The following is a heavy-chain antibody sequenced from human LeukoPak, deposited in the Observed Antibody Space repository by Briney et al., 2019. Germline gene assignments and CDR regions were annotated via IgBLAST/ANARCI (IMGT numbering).Heavy chain of an antibody. V-gene: IGHV3-11*01. CDR2: VGNGGSDIM. J-gene: IGHJ4*02. Sequence: GGSLRLSCAASGFTLSDYYMTWVRQAPGKGLKWVSYVGNGGSDIMLYRDSVKGRFTVFRDYAKNSLYLQMNSLRAEDTAVYYCATAKSNKGHDCCGQGTLVTVSS. CDR3: ATAKSNKGHDC. CDR1: GFTLSDYY.